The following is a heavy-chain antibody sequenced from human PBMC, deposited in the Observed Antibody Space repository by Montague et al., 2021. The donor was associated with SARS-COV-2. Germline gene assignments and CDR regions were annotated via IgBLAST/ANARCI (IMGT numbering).Heavy chain of an antibody. Sequence: SETLSLTCSVSSGSIISSGYYWGWIRQPPGKELEWIGNIYYGGTTYYNPSLQSRGTISVDTSKNHLSLRLSSVTAADTAVYFCARGMIRGVTTPFDYWGQGSQVTVSS. CDR3: ARGMIRGVTTPFDY. D-gene: IGHD3-10*01. CDR1: SGSIISSGYY. CDR2: IYYGGTT. V-gene: IGHV4-39*02. J-gene: IGHJ4*02.